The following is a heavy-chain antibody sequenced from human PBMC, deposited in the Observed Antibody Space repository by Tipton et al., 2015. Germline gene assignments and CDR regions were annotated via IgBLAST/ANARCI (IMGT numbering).Heavy chain of an antibody. J-gene: IGHJ4*02. CDR3: ARLRGYTYGYFDY. CDR2: INHGESI. CDR1: GGSFSGYY. V-gene: IGHV4-34*01. D-gene: IGHD5-18*01. Sequence: TLSLTCAVYGGSFSGYYWSWIRQPPGKGLEWIAEINHGESINYNPSLKSRCTISVDTSKNQFSLNLISVTAADTAVYYCARLRGYTYGYFDYWSQGTLVTVSS.